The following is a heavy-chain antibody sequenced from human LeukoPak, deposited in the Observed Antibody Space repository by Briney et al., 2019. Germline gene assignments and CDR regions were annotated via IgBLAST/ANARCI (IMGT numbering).Heavy chain of an antibody. Sequence: PGGSLRLSCAASGFTFSTAWVHWVRQAPGKGLVWVSRINSDGRITNYADSVKGRFTISRDYAKNTLYLQMNSLTAEDTAVYYCARGGNYYFDYWGQGTLVTVSS. V-gene: IGHV3-74*01. CDR1: GFTFSTAW. CDR3: ARGGNYYFDY. D-gene: IGHD4-23*01. CDR2: INSDGRIT. J-gene: IGHJ4*02.